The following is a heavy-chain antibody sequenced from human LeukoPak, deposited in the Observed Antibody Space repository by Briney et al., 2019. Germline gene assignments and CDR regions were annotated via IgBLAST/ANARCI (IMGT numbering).Heavy chain of an antibody. CDR1: GGSFSGYY. J-gene: IGHJ4*02. CDR3: ARVVVVRGVHLFDY. V-gene: IGHV4-34*09. CDR2: INHSGST. D-gene: IGHD3-10*01. Sequence: PSETLSLTCAVYGGSFSGYYWSWIRQPPGKGLEWIGEINHSGSTNYNPSLKSRVTISVDTSKNQFSLKLSSVTAADTAVYYCARVVVVRGVHLFDYWGQGTLVTVSS.